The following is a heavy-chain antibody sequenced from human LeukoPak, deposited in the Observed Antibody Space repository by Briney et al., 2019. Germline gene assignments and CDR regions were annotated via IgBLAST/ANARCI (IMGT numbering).Heavy chain of an antibody. Sequence: TGGSLRLSCAASGFTFSSYEMNWVRQAPGRGLEWVSYISGSGVTMYYADSVKGRFTISRDDAKNSLYLQMNGLRAEDTAVYYCAREDIRLDYFDYWGQGTLVTVSS. D-gene: IGHD6-19*01. CDR2: ISGSGVTM. J-gene: IGHJ4*02. V-gene: IGHV3-48*03. CDR3: AREDIRLDYFDY. CDR1: GFTFSSYE.